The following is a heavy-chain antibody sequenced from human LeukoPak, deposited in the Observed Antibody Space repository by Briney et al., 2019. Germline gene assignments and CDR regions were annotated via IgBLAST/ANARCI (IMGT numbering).Heavy chain of an antibody. CDR3: ATSRTFDY. D-gene: IGHD2-2*01. CDR1: GFTFSSSW. CDR2: INNDGSST. V-gene: IGHV3-74*01. Sequence: GGSLRLSCAASGFTFSSSWMHWVRHAPGKGLVWVSRINNDGSSTNYADSVKGRFTISRDNAKNTLYLQMNSLRAEDTAIYYCATSRTFDYWGQGTLVTVSS. J-gene: IGHJ4*02.